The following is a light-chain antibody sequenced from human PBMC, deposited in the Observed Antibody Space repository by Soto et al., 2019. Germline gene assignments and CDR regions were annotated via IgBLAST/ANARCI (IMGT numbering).Light chain of an antibody. CDR1: QSITGY. J-gene: IGKJ2*01. CDR3: QQSLGIPYT. CDR2: AAS. Sequence: DIQMTQSPSSLSASVGDRVTITCRASQSITGYLNWYQQKPGKAPKLRTYAASSLQSGVPSRFSGSGSETDFTLTISSLQRDDFATYFCQQSLGIPYTFGQGTRLETK. V-gene: IGKV1-39*01.